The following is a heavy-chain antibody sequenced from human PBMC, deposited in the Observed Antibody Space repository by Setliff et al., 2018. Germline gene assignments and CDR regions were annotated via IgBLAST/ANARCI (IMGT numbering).Heavy chain of an antibody. CDR2: IFHTGAA. CDR1: GYSISSGHY. J-gene: IGHJ6*03. CDR3: ARKSRNIVVVPAAVIYYYYYYMDV. D-gene: IGHD2-2*01. Sequence: PSETLSLTCTVSGYSISSGHYWGWIRQSPGKGLDWIGSIFHTGAAYYNPSLESRFTISVDTSKNQFSLKLSSVTAADTAVYYCARKSRNIVVVPAAVIYYYYYYMDVWGKGTTVTVSS. V-gene: IGHV4-38-2*02.